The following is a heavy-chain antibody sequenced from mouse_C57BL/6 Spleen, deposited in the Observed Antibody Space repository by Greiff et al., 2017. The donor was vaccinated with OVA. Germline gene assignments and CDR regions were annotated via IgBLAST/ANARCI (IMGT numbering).Heavy chain of an antibody. CDR3: TRDWDEAMDY. CDR2: ISSGGDYI. D-gene: IGHD4-1*01. V-gene: IGHV5-9-1*02. J-gene: IGHJ4*01. CDR1: GFTFSSYA. Sequence: DVHLVESGEGLVKPGGSLKLSCAASGFTFSSYAMSWVRQTPEKRLEWVAYISSGGDYIYYADTVKGRFPISRDNARNTLYLQMSSLKSEDTAMYYCTRDWDEAMDYWGQGTSVTVSS.